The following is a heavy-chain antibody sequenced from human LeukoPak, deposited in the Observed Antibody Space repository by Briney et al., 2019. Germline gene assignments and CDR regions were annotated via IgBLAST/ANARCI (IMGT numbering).Heavy chain of an antibody. Sequence: GGPLRLSCAASGFTFSSNYMSWVRQAPGKGLEGVSVIYSGGSRYYADSVKGRFTISRDNSKYTLYLQMNSLRAEDTAVYYCARGRRSGWYVYFDYWGQGTLVTVSS. D-gene: IGHD6-19*01. CDR3: ARGRRSGWYVYFDY. CDR2: IYSGGSR. J-gene: IGHJ4*02. V-gene: IGHV3-66*02. CDR1: GFTFSSNY.